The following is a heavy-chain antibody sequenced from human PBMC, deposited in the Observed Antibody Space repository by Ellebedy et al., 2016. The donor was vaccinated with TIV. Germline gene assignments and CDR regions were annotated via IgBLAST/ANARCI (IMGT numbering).Heavy chain of an antibody. V-gene: IGHV3-7*01. J-gene: IGHJ4*02. CDR1: GFTFSNYG. CDR3: ASAARGSGAYESF. Sequence: GESLKISCAASGFTFSNYGMNWVRQAPGKGLEWVATINQGGSETYYVDSVKGRFTISRDNSKNSLYLQMNSLRADDTALYYCASAARGSGAYESFWGQGTLVTVSS. CDR2: INQGGSET. D-gene: IGHD5-12*01.